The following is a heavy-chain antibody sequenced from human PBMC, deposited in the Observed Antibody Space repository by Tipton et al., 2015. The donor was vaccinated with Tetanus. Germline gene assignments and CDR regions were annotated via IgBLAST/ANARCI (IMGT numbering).Heavy chain of an antibody. J-gene: IGHJ1*01. CDR3: AKKWH. CDR1: GFRFSAHG. V-gene: IGHV3-30*18. CDR2: VSFDGKTK. Sequence: SLRLSCAASGFRFSAHGMHWVRQAPGTGMEWAAVVSFDGKTKFYADSMKVRFDIFRDDSKKTVYLQMDSLRPEDTGVDYCAKKWHW.